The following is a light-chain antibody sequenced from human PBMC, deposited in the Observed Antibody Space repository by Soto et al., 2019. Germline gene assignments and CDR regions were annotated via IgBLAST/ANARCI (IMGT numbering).Light chain of an antibody. CDR3: QQYSSSPRT. CDR1: QRISSNY. J-gene: IGKJ1*01. Sequence: EIVLTQSPGTLSLSPGEGATLSCRASQRISSNYLAWYHQKPGQAPRLLIFGASSMATDIPDRFRGSGSGRDFLLNISRLEPEDSGMYYCQQYSSSPRTFGQGTKVDI. V-gene: IGKV3-20*01. CDR2: GAS.